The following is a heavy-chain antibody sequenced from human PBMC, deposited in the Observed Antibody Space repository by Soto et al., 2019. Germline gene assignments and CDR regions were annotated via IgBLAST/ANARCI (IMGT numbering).Heavy chain of an antibody. J-gene: IGHJ6*03. V-gene: IGHV1-8*01. D-gene: IGHD3-10*01. Sequence: ASVKVSCKASGYTFTSYDINWVRQATGQGLEWMGWMNPNSGNTGYAQKFQGRVTMTRNTSISTAYMELSSLRSEDTAVYYCARGARSKYYGSGSSLTYYYYMDVWGKGTTVTVS. CDR2: MNPNSGNT. CDR1: GYTFTSYD. CDR3: ARGARSKYYGSGSSLTYYYYMDV.